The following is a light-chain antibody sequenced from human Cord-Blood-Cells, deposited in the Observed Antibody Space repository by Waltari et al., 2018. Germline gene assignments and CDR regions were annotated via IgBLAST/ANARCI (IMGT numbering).Light chain of an antibody. CDR3: QQSYSTPWT. J-gene: IGKJ1*01. CDR2: AAS. V-gene: IGKV1-39*01. Sequence: DIQMTQSPSSLSASVGDRVNITCRANQSISSYLNWYQQKPGKDPKLLIYAASNLQSRGTARFSGIRFGTDFTLTISSLQPEYFATYYCQQSYSTPWTFGQRTKVDIK. CDR1: QSISSY.